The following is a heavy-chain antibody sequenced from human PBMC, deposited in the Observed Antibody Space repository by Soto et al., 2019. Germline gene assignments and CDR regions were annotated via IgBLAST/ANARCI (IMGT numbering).Heavy chain of an antibody. CDR2: ISGGGDNT. J-gene: IGHJ4*02. D-gene: IGHD3-3*01. Sequence: EVQLLDSGGGLVQPGGSLSLSCEASGFTFSNDAMNWVRQVPGKGLEWVLGISGGGDNTYYADSVKGRFTISRDNSKNTVFLQMNSLRAEYTAVYYCAKERFARGLDYWGQGTLVTVSS. CDR3: AKERFARGLDY. CDR1: GFTFSNDA. V-gene: IGHV3-23*01.